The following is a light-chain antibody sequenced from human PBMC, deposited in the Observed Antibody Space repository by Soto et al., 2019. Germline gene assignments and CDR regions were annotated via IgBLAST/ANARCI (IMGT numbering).Light chain of an antibody. CDR3: HQYNSYSPWT. CDR2: EAC. Sequence: DIQMTQSPSTLSASVGERVTITCPASQSISSWLAWYQQKPGEAPKLLIYEACSLASGVSTRFSGSGSGTEFSLTISGLQPEDFATYYCHQYNSYSPWTFGQGTKV. J-gene: IGKJ1*01. V-gene: IGKV1-5*03. CDR1: QSISSW.